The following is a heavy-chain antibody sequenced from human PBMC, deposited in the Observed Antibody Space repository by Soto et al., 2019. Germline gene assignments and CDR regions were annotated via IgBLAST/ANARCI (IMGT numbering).Heavy chain of an antibody. CDR2: IFHSGST. CDR3: ARDQNGSPHFDY. D-gene: IGHD1-26*01. CDR1: GASISSYY. J-gene: IGHJ4*02. Sequence: SETLSLTCTVSGASISSYYWSWIRQPPGKGLEWVGFIFHSGSTNCNPSLKSRVTFSVDTSKNQFSLKLTSVTTADTAVYYCARDQNGSPHFDYWGQGILVTVSS. V-gene: IGHV4-59*01.